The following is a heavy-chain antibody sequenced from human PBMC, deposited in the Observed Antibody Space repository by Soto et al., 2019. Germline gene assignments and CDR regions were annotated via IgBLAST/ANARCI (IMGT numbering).Heavy chain of an antibody. V-gene: IGHV4-30-2*01. Sequence: SETLSLTCAVSGGSISSGGYSWSWIRQPPGKGLEWIGYTYHSGSTYYNPSLKSRVTISVDRSKNQFSLKLSSVTAADTAVYYCARGEVRGVIAYWGQGTLVTVSS. CDR1: GGSISSGGYS. J-gene: IGHJ4*02. D-gene: IGHD3-10*01. CDR2: TYHSGST. CDR3: ARGEVRGVIAY.